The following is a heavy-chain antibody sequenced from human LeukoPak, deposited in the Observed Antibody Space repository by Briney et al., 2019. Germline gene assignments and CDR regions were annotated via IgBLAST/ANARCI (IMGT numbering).Heavy chain of an antibody. V-gene: IGHV3-23*01. Sequence: GGSLRLSCAASGFTFTSYAMSWVRQAPGKGLEWVSAISGSGGSTYFADSVKGRFTISRDNSKNTLYLQMNSLRAEDTAIYYCARGVCSGTSCYIDYWRQGTLVTVSS. CDR3: ARGVCSGTSCYIDY. D-gene: IGHD2-2*02. CDR1: GFTFTSYA. CDR2: ISGSGGST. J-gene: IGHJ4*02.